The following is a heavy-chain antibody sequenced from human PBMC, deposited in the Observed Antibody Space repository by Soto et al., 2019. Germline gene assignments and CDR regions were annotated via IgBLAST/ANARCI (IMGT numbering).Heavy chain of an antibody. CDR2: IYYTGST. CDR1: GGSISGYY. CDR3: ARRGSWGSEEFDH. V-gene: IGHV4-59*08. J-gene: IGHJ4*02. Sequence: QVQLQESGPGLVKPSETLSLTCTVSGGSISGYYWTWIRQPPGKGLEWIGYIYYTGSTSYNPSLKSRVTISVDTSKNQFSLNLNSLTAADRAMYYCARRGSWGSEEFDHWGQGTLVTVSS. D-gene: IGHD1-26*01.